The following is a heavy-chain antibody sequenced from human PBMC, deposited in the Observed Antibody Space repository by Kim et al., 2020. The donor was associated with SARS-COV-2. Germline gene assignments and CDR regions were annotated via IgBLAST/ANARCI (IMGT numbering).Heavy chain of an antibody. V-gene: IGHV5-51*01. J-gene: IGHJ6*02. CDR2: IYPGDSDT. Sequence: GESLKISCKGSGYSFTSYFIGWVRQMPGKGLEWMGIIYPGDSDTRYSPSFQGQVTISADKSISTAYLQWSSLKASDTAMYYCASSGKNYYYGMDVWGQGTTVTVSS. D-gene: IGHD2-15*01. CDR3: ASSGKNYYYGMDV. CDR1: GYSFTSYF.